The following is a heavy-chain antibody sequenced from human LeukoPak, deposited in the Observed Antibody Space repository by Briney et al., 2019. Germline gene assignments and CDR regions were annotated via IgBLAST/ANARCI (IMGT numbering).Heavy chain of an antibody. CDR3: ARRGLYYYYGMDV. V-gene: IGHV4-59*12. D-gene: IGHD3/OR15-3a*01. J-gene: IGHJ6*02. CDR2: IYYSGST. Sequence: SETLSLTCTVSGGSISSYYWNWIRQPPGKGLEWIGYIYYSGSTNYNPSLKSRVTISVDTSKNQFSLKLSSVTAADTAVYYCARRGLYYYYGMDVWGQGTTVTVSS. CDR1: GGSISSYY.